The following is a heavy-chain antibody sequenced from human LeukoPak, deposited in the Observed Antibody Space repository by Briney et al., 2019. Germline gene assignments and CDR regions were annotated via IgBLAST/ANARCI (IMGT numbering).Heavy chain of an antibody. CDR1: GFTFSSYS. V-gene: IGHV4-4*07. J-gene: IGHJ6*02. Sequence: PGGSLRLSCAASGFTFSSYSMNWVRQAPGKGLEWIGRIYSSGSSKYNPSLKSRVTMSVDMSKNQFSLNLSSVTAADTAVYYCARDRLEWLSYIYYYSLDVWGQGTTVTVSS. CDR3: ARDRLEWLSYIYYYSLDV. CDR2: IYSSGSS. D-gene: IGHD3-3*01.